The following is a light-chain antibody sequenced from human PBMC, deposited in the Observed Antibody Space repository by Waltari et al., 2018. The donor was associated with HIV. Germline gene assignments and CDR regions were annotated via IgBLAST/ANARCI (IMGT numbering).Light chain of an antibody. CDR1: RSLFHPPTNKNY. CDR2: WAA. CDR3: HQYFSVFPVT. J-gene: IGKJ4*01. V-gene: IGKV4-1*01. Sequence: DIVMTQSPDSLTLSLGEPATINCTSNRSLFHPPTNKNYLAWYQQKPGQAPRLLFYWAATRERGVPERFIGSGSVADFNLTITKVQADDVAMYFCHQYFSVFPVTFGGGTKVEIE.